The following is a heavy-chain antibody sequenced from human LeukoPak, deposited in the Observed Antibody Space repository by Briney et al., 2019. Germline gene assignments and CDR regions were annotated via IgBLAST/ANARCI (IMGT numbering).Heavy chain of an antibody. V-gene: IGHV4-34*01. D-gene: IGHD5-18*01. CDR1: GGSFSGYY. CDR2: INHSGST. J-gene: IGHJ4*02. CDR3: ARGGSSNGYSYSSRSVYFDY. Sequence: PSETLSLTCAVYGGSFSGYYWSWIRQPPGKGLEWIGEINHSGSTNYNPSLKSRVTISVDTSKNQFSLKLSSVTAADTAVYYCARGGSSNGYSYSSRSVYFDYWGQGTLVTVSS.